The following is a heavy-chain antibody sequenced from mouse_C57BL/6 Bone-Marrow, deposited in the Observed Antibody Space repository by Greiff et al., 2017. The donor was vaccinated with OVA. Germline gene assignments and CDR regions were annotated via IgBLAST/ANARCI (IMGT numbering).Heavy chain of an antibody. J-gene: IGHJ3*01. D-gene: IGHD3-1*01. CDR3: ARSGYGGRGFAY. CDR1: GYTFTSYW. CDR2: INPSNGGT. Sequence: QVQLQQPGAELVKPGASVKMSCKASGYTFTSYWITWVKQRPGQGLEWIGNINPSNGGTNYNEKFKSKATLTVDKSSSTAYMQLSSLTSEDSAVYYCARSGYGGRGFAYWGQGTLVTVSA. V-gene: IGHV1-53*01.